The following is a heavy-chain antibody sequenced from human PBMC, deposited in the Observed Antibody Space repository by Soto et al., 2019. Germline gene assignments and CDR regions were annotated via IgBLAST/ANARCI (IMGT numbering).Heavy chain of an antibody. D-gene: IGHD2-21*01. CDR2: VENSGST. V-gene: IGHV4-61*01. CDR3: ARERGDSHWIDP. J-gene: IGHJ5*02. CDR1: GGSVSSESYY. Sequence: SETLSLTCSVSGGSVSSESYYWSWTRQTPGKGLEWIGNVENSGSTKYNPSLKSRVTISVDTSKNQFSLKLSSVTGADTAVYYCARERGDSHWIDPWGQGTLVTVSS.